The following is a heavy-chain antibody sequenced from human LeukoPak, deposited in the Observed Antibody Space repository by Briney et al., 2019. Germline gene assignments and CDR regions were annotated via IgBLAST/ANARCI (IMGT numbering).Heavy chain of an antibody. CDR3: AMAAAGTDPFDY. CDR2: INPNSGGT. V-gene: IGHV1-2*02. Sequence: ASVKVSCKASGYTFTGYYMHWVRQAPGQGLEWMGWINPNSGGTNYAQKFQGRVTMTRDTSISTAYMELSRLRSGDTAVYYCAMAAAGTDPFDYWGQGTLVTVSS. J-gene: IGHJ4*02. CDR1: GYTFTGYY. D-gene: IGHD6-13*01.